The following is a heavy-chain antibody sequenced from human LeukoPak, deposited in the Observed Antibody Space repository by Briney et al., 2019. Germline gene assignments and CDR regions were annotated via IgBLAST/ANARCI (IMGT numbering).Heavy chain of an antibody. V-gene: IGHV3-66*01. CDR1: GFTVSSNY. J-gene: IGHJ4*02. D-gene: IGHD3-22*01. CDR2: IYSGGST. Sequence: PGGSLRLSCAASGFTVSSNYMSWVRQAPGKGLEWVSVIYSGGSTYYADSVKGRFTISRDNSKNTLYLQMNSLRAEDTAVYYCARGNYYDRSGLDYWGQGTLVTVSS. CDR3: ARGNYYDRSGLDY.